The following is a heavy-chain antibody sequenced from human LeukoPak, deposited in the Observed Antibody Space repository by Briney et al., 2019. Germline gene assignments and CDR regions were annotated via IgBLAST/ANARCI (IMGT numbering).Heavy chain of an antibody. Sequence: GGSLRLSCAASGFTFSSDAMSWVRQAPGKGLEWVSAISGSGGRTYYADSVKGRFTISRDNSKNTLYLQMNSLRAEDTAVYYCAKDITIFGVVIIPSYFDYWGQGTLVTVSS. V-gene: IGHV3-23*01. CDR2: ISGSGGRT. CDR3: AKDITIFGVVIIPSYFDY. CDR1: GFTFSSDA. D-gene: IGHD3-3*01. J-gene: IGHJ4*02.